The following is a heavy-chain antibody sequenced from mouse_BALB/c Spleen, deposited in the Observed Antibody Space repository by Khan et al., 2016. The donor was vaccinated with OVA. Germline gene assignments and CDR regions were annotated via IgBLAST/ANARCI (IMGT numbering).Heavy chain of an antibody. CDR3: ARVYGGDFDY. CDR1: GYSISSYYA. CDR2: ISYSGNT. D-gene: IGHD1-1*02. J-gene: IGHJ2*02. V-gene: IGHV3-2*02. Sequence: EVQLQESGPGLVTPSQSLSLTCTVTGYSISSYYAWNCLRPFPGNQLEWRGFISYSGNTKYNTSLKSRFSINRDTSKNQFFLQLNSVTTEDRATYYCARVYGGDFDYWGQGTSLTVSS.